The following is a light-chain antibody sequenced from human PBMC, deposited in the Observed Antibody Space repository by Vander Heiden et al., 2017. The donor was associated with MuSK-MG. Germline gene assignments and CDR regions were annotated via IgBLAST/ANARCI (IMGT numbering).Light chain of an antibody. V-gene: IGKV1-39*01. Sequence: DIQMTQSPSSLSASVGDRVTITCRASQSIGRSLNWYQQKPGKAPILLIHTTSNLQSGVPSRFSGSGDGTDFTLGITSLQPEDFATYYCHQSYNSPVTFGQGTKLGIK. J-gene: IGKJ2*01. CDR2: TTS. CDR1: QSIGRS. CDR3: HQSYNSPVT.